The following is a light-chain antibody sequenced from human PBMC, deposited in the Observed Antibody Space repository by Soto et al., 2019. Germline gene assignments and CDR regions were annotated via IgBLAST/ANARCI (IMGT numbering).Light chain of an antibody. Sequence: EIVLTQSPATLSLYQGERATLSCGASQTVSSNYLAWYQQKSGQAPRLLIYGASNRATGIPDRFSGSGSGTDFTLTISRLEPEDFAVYYCQQYGRSSWTFGQGTKVDI. V-gene: IGKV3-20*01. J-gene: IGKJ1*01. CDR2: GAS. CDR3: QQYGRSSWT. CDR1: QTVSSNY.